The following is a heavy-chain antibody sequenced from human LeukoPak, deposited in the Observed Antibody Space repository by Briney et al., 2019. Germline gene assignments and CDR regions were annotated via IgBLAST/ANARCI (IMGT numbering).Heavy chain of an antibody. CDR2: IYYNGST. CDR1: GASISSYY. J-gene: IGHJ6*04. CDR3: ARVGLLDGILDV. D-gene: IGHD3-10*01. Sequence: SETLSLTCTVSGASISSYYWSWIRQPPGKGLEWIGYIYYNGSTNKNPSLKSRVTITADTSKNQFSLKVNSVTAADTAVYYCARVGLLDGILDVWDKGTTVTVSS. V-gene: IGHV4-59*01.